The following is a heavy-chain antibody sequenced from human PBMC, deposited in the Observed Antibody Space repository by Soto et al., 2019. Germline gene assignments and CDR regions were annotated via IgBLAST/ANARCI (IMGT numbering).Heavy chain of an antibody. Sequence: QVQLVQSGAEVKKPGASVKVSCKASGYTFTSYGISWVRQAPGQGREWMGWISAYNGNKNYAQKLQGRVTMPTDTATSTAYMELRSLRSDDTAVYYCASSAIGSGSPILDYWGQGTLVTVSS. CDR2: ISAYNGNK. D-gene: IGHD3-22*01. CDR3: ASSAIGSGSPILDY. V-gene: IGHV1-18*01. J-gene: IGHJ4*02. CDR1: GYTFTSYG.